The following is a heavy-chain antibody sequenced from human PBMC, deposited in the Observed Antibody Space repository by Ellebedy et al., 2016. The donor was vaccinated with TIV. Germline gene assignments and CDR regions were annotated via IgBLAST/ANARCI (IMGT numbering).Heavy chain of an antibody. V-gene: IGHV4-59*08. CDR3: ARLRHYGGDSVWFFDL. D-gene: IGHD4-23*01. Sequence: MPSETLSLTCTVSGDSISPYYWNWIRQPPGKGLEWIGYIHYSGSTNYDPSLKSRVTISLDTSKNQFSLRLTSVTAAETAVYYCARLRHYGGDSVWFFDLWGRGTLVTVSS. CDR1: GDSISPYY. CDR2: IHYSGST. J-gene: IGHJ2*01.